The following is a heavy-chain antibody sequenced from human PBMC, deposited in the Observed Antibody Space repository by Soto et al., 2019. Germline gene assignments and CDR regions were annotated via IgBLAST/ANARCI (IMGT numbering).Heavy chain of an antibody. Sequence: PGGSVRLSCTASGLPHSSFAMMWVRQAPGKGLECVSGIYGNGGGIEYADSVKGRFTISRDNSKNTVYLQMTDLRADDTAVYYCAKDAVYNDGLWLMDHWGQGTQVTVSS. CDR2: IYGNGGGI. CDR1: GLPHSSFA. CDR3: AKDAVYNDGLWLMDH. D-gene: IGHD2-21*01. J-gene: IGHJ4*02. V-gene: IGHV3-23*01.